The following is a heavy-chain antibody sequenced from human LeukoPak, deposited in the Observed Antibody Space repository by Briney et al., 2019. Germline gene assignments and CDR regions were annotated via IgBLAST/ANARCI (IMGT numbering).Heavy chain of an antibody. J-gene: IGHJ3*02. D-gene: IGHD3-16*01. CDR3: AKWGSDNAFDI. CDR1: GFTFSSYG. CDR2: ISYDGSNK. Sequence: GGSLRLSCAASGFTFSSYGMHWVRQAPGKGLEWVAVISYDGSNKYYADSVKGRFTISRDNSKNTLYLQMNNLRAEDTAVYYCAKWGSDNAFDIWGQGTMVTVSS. V-gene: IGHV3-30*18.